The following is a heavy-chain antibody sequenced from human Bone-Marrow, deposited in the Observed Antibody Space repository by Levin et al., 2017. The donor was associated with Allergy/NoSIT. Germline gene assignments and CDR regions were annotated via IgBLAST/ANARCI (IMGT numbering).Heavy chain of an antibody. V-gene: IGHV3-72*01. CDR2: CRTKANRYTT. CDR1: GFTFSDHF. Sequence: RPGGSLRLSCAASGFTFSDHFMDWVRQAPGKGLEWVGRCRTKANRYTTEHAAAVKGRFTISRDDSKRSLYLQMNSLKTEDTAVYYCVRVDRRRHGDYYYYSGMDVWGQGTTVTVSS. D-gene: IGHD4-17*01. J-gene: IGHJ6*02. CDR3: VRVDRRRHGDYYYYSGMDV.